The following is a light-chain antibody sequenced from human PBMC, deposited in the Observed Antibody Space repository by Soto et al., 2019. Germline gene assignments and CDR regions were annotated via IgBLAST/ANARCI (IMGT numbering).Light chain of an antibody. J-gene: IGKJ1*01. Sequence: IVLTQSPGTLSLSPGERATLSCRASHTVGSYLAWFQQTPGQAPRLLIYDTSNRAAGIPDRFRGSGSGTDFTLTISSLEIEDFAIYYCQQRSDWPPTFGQGTKVDI. CDR1: HTVGSY. CDR2: DTS. CDR3: QQRSDWPPT. V-gene: IGKV3-11*01.